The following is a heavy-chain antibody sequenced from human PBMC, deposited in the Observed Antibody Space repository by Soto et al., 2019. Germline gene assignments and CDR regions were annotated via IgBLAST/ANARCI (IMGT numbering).Heavy chain of an antibody. CDR3: ARRIPLAAPYGAFDI. Sequence: QVQLVESGGGVVQPGRSLRVSCAASGFTFSNFAMHWVRQAPGKGLEWVATISYDGSNVHYAESVKGRFTISRDNSKNALYLQMDRPRAEDTVLYYCARRIPLAAPYGAFDIWGQGTICTVSA. J-gene: IGHJ3*02. CDR1: GFTFSNFA. D-gene: IGHD6-19*01. V-gene: IGHV3-30*03. CDR2: ISYDGSNV.